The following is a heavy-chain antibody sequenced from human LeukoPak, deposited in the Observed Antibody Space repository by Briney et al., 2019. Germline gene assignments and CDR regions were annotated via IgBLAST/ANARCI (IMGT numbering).Heavy chain of an antibody. J-gene: IGHJ4*02. CDR3: ARAGLVYYFDY. D-gene: IGHD3/OR15-3a*01. V-gene: IGHV3-48*01. CDR2: ISSSSTTI. CDR1: GFNFNNYN. Sequence: GGSLRLSCAASGFNFNNYNMNWVRQAPGNGLEWVSYISSSSTTIYYADSVKGRLTLSRDNAQNSLYLQMNSLRAEDTAVYYCARAGLVYYFDYWGQGTLVTVSS.